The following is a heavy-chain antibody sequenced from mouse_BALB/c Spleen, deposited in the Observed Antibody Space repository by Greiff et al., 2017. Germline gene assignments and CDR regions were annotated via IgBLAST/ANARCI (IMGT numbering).Heavy chain of an antibody. V-gene: IGHV1-54*01. D-gene: IGHD2-1*01. J-gene: IGHJ4*01. CDR2: INPGSGGT. Sequence: VQLQQSGAELVRPGTSVKVSCKASGYAFTNYLIEWVKQRPGQGLEWIGVINPGSGGTNYNEKFKGKATLTADKSSSTAYMQLSSLTSDDSAVYFCARRGNYGDAMDYWGQGTSVTVSS. CDR3: ARRGNYGDAMDY. CDR1: GYAFTNYL.